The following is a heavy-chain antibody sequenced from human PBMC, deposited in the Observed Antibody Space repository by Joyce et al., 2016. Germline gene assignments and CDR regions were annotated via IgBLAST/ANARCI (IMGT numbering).Heavy chain of an antibody. D-gene: IGHD4-17*01. CDR1: GFALSSGAVG. J-gene: IGHJ4*02. V-gene: IGHV2-5*02. CDR3: ADRMNYGDYRSFDY. Sequence: QITLKESGPTLVKPTQTLTLTCSVSGFALSSGAVGVGWIRQPPGKALEWLALIYGDDDKRYSPSLKSRLTITKDTSKNQVILTMTNMDPVDTATYYCADRMNYGDYRSFDYWGQGTLVTVSS. CDR2: IYGDDDK.